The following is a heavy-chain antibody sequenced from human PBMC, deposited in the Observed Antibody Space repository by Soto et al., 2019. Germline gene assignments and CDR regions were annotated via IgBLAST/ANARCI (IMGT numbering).Heavy chain of an antibody. V-gene: IGHV3-11*05. J-gene: IGHJ4*02. Sequence: QVQLVESGGGLVKPGGSLRLSCAASGFTFSNYYMSWIRQAPGKGLEWVSNITSSGDYTKYADSVKGRFTISRDNAKNSLYPQMNSLRAGDTAVYYCARENGERGLDYWGQGSWSPSPQ. D-gene: IGHD1-1*01. CDR2: ITSSGDYT. CDR3: ARENGERGLDY. CDR1: GFTFSNYY.